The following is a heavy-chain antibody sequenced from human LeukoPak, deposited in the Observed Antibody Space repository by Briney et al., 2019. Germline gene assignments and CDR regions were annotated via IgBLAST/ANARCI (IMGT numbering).Heavy chain of an antibody. CDR1: GGTFSSYA. V-gene: IGHV1-69*06. Sequence: GASVKVSCKASGGTFSSYAISWVRQAPGQGLEWMGGIIPIFGTANYAQKFQGRVTITADKSTSTAYMELSSLRSEDTAVYYCALLGGSGSYYNVALGNWGQGTLVTVSS. J-gene: IGHJ4*02. D-gene: IGHD3-10*01. CDR2: IIPIFGTA. CDR3: ALLGGSGSYYNVALGN.